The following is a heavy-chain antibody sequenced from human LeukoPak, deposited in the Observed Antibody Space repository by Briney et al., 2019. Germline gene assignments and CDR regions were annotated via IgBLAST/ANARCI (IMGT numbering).Heavy chain of an antibody. CDR2: ISSNGGST. D-gene: IGHD6-19*01. CDR1: GFTFSSYA. Sequence: GGSLRLSCAASGFTFSSYAMHWVRQAPGKGLEYVSAISSNGGSTYYANSVKGRFTISRDNSKNTLYLQMGSLRAEDMAVYYCARESPGIAVAGILDYWGQGTLVTVSS. V-gene: IGHV3-64*01. J-gene: IGHJ4*02. CDR3: ARESPGIAVAGILDY.